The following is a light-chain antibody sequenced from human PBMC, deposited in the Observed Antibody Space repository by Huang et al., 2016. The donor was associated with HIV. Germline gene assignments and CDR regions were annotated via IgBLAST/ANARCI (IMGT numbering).Light chain of an antibody. J-gene: IGKJ3*01. CDR3: QQYNSYPLT. CDR1: QDFSNF. V-gene: IGKV1-16*02. CDR2: AAS. Sequence: DTQMTQSPSSLSASVGDRVTITCRAKQDFSNFLTWYQQKPGKPPNSLIYAASSLQSGVPSKFSGSGSGSSFTLTIRNLQPEDFATYYCQQYNSYPLTFGRGTKVDIK.